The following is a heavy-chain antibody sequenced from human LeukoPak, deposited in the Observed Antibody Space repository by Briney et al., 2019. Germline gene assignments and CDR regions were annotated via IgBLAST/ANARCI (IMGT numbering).Heavy chain of an antibody. CDR1: GLTFSNYE. V-gene: IGHV3-48*03. CDR2: ISSSSNMI. CDR3: ATASGGWYRYYFDS. Sequence: GGSLRLSCAASGLTFSNYEMNWVRQAPGKGLEWLSYISSSSNMIFYAESVKGRFTISRDNAKNSLYLQMNSPGAEDTAIYYCATASGGWYRYYFDSWGQGILVTVSS. J-gene: IGHJ4*02. D-gene: IGHD6-13*01.